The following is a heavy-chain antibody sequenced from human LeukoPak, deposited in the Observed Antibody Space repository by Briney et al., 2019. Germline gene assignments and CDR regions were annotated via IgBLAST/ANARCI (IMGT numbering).Heavy chain of an antibody. CDR3: ARRNSAEGAIDY. D-gene: IGHD4-11*01. J-gene: IGHJ4*02. CDR2: IYPGDSDT. CDR1: GYRFSSYW. V-gene: IGHV5-51*01. Sequence: GESLKISCKGSGYRFSSYWIGWVRQRPGKGLEWMGTIYPGDSDTRYSPSFQGQVTISADTSMTAAYLQWSSLKASDTAISYCARRNSAEGAIDYWGQGTLVTVSS.